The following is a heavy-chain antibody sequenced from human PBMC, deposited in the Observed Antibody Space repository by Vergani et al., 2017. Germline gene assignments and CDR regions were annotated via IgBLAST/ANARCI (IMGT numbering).Heavy chain of an antibody. D-gene: IGHD6-13*01. Sequence: QVQLVESGGGLVKPGGSLRLSCAASGFTFSDYYMSWIRQAPGKGLEWVSYISSSGSTIYYADSVKGRFTISRDNAQNSLYLQMNSVRAKDTSVYYCARAQIAAENWFDPWGQGTLVTVSS. CDR2: ISSSGSTI. V-gene: IGHV3-11*01. CDR1: GFTFSDYY. CDR3: ARAQIAAENWFDP. J-gene: IGHJ5*02.